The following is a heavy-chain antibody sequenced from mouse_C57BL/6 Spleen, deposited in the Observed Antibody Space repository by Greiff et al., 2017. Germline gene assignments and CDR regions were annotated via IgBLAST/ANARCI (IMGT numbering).Heavy chain of an antibody. CDR1: GFTFSSYG. CDR3: ARRYYGSSYEYFDV. D-gene: IGHD1-1*01. CDR2: ISSGGSYT. Sequence: EVMLVESGGDLVKPGGSLKLSCAASGFTFSSYGMSWVRQTPDKRLEWVATISSGGSYTYYPDSVKGRFTISRDNAKNTLYLQMSSLKSEDTAMYYCARRYYGSSYEYFDVWGTGTTVTVSS. V-gene: IGHV5-6*02. J-gene: IGHJ1*03.